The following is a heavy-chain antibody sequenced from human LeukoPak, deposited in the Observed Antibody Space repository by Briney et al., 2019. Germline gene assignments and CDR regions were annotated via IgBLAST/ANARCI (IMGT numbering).Heavy chain of an antibody. J-gene: IGHJ4*02. D-gene: IGHD6-19*01. V-gene: IGHV3-53*01. CDR2: IYSGGST. CDR1: GFTVSSNY. Sequence: GGSLRLSCAASGFTVSSNYMSWVRQAPGKGLEWVSVIYSGGSTYYADSVKGRFTISRDNPKNTLYLQMNSLRAEDTAVYYCARAAVAALFDYWGQGTLVTVSS. CDR3: ARAAVAALFDY.